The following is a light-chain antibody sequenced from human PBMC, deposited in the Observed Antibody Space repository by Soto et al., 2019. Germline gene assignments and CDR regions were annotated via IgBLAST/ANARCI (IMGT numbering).Light chain of an antibody. CDR2: GAS. Sequence: ERVLPHSPATLSVSPGERATLSCRASQSVGSNLAGYQQKPGQAPRLLILGASRRATGVPARFSGSGSGTEFTLAVYSLQSGDFAVYFCQQYDNLPRTVGPGTKVDSK. CDR1: QSVGSN. CDR3: QQYDNLPRT. J-gene: IGKJ1*01. V-gene: IGKV3-15*01.